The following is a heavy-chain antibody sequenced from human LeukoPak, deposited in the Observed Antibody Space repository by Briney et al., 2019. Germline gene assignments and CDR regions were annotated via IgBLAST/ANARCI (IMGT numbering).Heavy chain of an antibody. CDR2: INPNSGGT. CDR1: GYTFTGYY. V-gene: IGHV1-2*02. CDR3: ATRSGYDQSDY. D-gene: IGHD5-12*01. J-gene: IGHJ4*02. Sequence: ASVKVSCKTSGYTFTGYYMHWVRQAPGQGLEWMGWINPNSGGTNYAQKFQGRVTMTRDTSISTAYMELSRLRSDDTAVYYCATRSGYDQSDYWGQRTRLTVSS.